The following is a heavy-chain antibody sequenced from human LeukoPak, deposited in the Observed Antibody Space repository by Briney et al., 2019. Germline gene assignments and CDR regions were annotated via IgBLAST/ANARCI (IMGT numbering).Heavy chain of an antibody. Sequence: GGSLRLSCAASGFTFSAYRMNWVRQAPGKGLEWVSSTSSSTGYIYYADSAKGRFTISRDNAKNSLYLQMNSLRAEDTAVYYCATIKRWLQLPDYWGQGTLVTVSS. CDR3: ATIKRWLQLPDY. D-gene: IGHD5-24*01. V-gene: IGHV3-21*01. CDR2: TSSSTGYI. CDR1: GFTFSAYR. J-gene: IGHJ4*02.